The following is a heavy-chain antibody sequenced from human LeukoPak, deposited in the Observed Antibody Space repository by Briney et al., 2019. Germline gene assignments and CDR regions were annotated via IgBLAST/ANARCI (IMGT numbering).Heavy chain of an antibody. CDR3: ARGGYCSGGSCYAFDY. V-gene: IGHV1-2*02. CDR1: GYTFTGYY. J-gene: IGHJ4*02. Sequence: ASVNVSCKASGYTFTGYYIHWVRQAPGQGLEWMGWINPNSGGTNYAQKLQGRVTMTTDTSTSTAYMELRSLRSDDTAVYYCARGGYCSGGSCYAFDYWGQGTLVTVSS. CDR2: INPNSGGT. D-gene: IGHD2-15*01.